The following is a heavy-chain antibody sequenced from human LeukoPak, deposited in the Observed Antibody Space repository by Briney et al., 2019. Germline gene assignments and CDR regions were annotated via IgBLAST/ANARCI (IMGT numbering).Heavy chain of an antibody. D-gene: IGHD3-16*02. J-gene: IGHJ5*02. CDR3: AKGQYDYVWGSYRFSWFDP. CDR1: GFSFRTYS. V-gene: IGHV3-53*01. CDR2: IYTGGST. Sequence: GGSLRLSCAASGFSFRTYSMSWVRQAPGKGLEWVSVIYTGGSTYYADSVKGRFTISRDNSKNTLYLQMSSLRAEDTAVYYCAKGQYDYVWGSYRFSWFDPWGQGTLVTVSS.